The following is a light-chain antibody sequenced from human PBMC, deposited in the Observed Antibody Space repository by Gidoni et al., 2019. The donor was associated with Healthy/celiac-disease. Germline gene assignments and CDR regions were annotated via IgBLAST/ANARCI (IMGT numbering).Light chain of an antibody. Sequence: SSELTQEPAVSVDLGQTVRITCHGDSLRSYYASWYQQKPGQAPVLVIYGKNNRPSGIPDRFSGSSSGNTASLTITGAQAEDEADYYCNSRDSSGNVVFGGGTKLTVL. CDR3: NSRDSSGNVV. V-gene: IGLV3-19*01. CDR2: GKN. CDR1: SLRSYY. J-gene: IGLJ2*01.